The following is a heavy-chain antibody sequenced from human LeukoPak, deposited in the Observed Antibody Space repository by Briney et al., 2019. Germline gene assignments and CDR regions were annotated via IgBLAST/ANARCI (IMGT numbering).Heavy chain of an antibody. J-gene: IGHJ4*02. D-gene: IGHD3-22*01. CDR1: GFTFSGSA. CDR3: ARDGDYFESSAYSPGTY. CDR2: ISCDGSKK. V-gene: IGHV3-30-3*01. Sequence: GGSLRLSCAASGFTFSGSAMHWVRQAPGKGLEWVAVISCDGSKKYYADSVKGRFTISRDNSKKTLYLQMNSLRAEDTAVYYCARDGDYFESSAYSPGTYWGQGTLVNVSP.